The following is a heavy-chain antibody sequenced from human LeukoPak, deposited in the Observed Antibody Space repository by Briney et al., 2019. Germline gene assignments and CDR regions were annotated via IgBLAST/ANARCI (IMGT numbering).Heavy chain of an antibody. Sequence: MPGGSLRLSCAASGFTFSNAWMNWVRQAPGKGLEWIGYIYYRGATNSNPSLKGRVTTSVDTSKSEFSLKLSSVTAADTAVYYCAGVFSGRHPFELWGQGTLVTVSS. J-gene: IGHJ1*01. D-gene: IGHD3-10*01. CDR2: IYYRGAT. V-gene: IGHV4-59*01. CDR3: AGVFSGRHPFEL. CDR1: GFTFSNAW.